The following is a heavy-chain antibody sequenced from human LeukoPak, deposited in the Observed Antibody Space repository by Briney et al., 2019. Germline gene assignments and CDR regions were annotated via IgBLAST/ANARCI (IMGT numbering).Heavy chain of an antibody. V-gene: IGHV4-39*07. Sequence: SETLSLTCTVSGGSISSSSYYWGWIRQPPGKGLEWIGSIYYSGSTYYNPSLKSRVTISVDTSKNQFSLKLSSVTAADTAVYYCARDTLLLWFGGLPTYYYYGMDVWGQGTTVTVSS. J-gene: IGHJ6*02. D-gene: IGHD3-10*01. CDR3: ARDTLLLWFGGLPTYYYYGMDV. CDR1: GGSISSSSYY. CDR2: IYYSGST.